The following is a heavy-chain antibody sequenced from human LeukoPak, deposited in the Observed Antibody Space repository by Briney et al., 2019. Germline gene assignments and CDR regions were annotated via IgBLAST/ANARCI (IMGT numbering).Heavy chain of an antibody. J-gene: IGHJ6*03. CDR3: ARARGYSYGSYMDV. Sequence: SETLSLTCTVSGGSISSYYWSWIRQPPGKGLEWIGYIYYSGRTNYNSSLKSRVTISVDTSKNQFSLRLTSVTAADTAVYYCARARGYSYGSYMDVWGKGTTVTVSS. D-gene: IGHD5-18*01. V-gene: IGHV4-59*01. CDR1: GGSISSYY. CDR2: IYYSGRT.